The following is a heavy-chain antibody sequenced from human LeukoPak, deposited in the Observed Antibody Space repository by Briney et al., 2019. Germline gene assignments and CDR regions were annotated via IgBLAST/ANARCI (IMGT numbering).Heavy chain of an antibody. CDR1: GYTLTELS. D-gene: IGHD5-24*01. Sequence: ASVKVSCKVSGYTLTELSMHWVRQAPGKGLEWMGGFDPEDGETIYAQKFQGRVTMTEDTSTDTAYMELSSLRSEDTAVYYCATVRRDGYNYVEKKFDYWGQGTLVTVSS. V-gene: IGHV1-24*01. J-gene: IGHJ4*02. CDR2: FDPEDGET. CDR3: ATVRRDGYNYVEKKFDY.